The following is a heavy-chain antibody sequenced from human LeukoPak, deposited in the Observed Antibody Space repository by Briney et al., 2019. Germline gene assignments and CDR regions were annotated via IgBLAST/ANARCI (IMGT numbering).Heavy chain of an antibody. D-gene: IGHD6-13*01. CDR1: GFTFSSYS. V-gene: IGHV3-21*06. J-gene: IGHJ4*02. CDR3: ARGAPIAAVGKECDY. CDR2: ISSSSSYI. Sequence: GGSLRLSCAASGFTFSSYSMNWVRQAPGKGLEWVSSISSSSSYIYYAASLKGRFNISRDNAKNSLYLQMHSLRAEDTAVYYCARGAPIAAVGKECDYWGQGTLVTVSS.